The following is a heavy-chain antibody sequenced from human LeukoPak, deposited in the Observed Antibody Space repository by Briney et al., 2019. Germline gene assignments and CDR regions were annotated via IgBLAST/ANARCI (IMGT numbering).Heavy chain of an antibody. CDR1: GGSISSGGYY. J-gene: IGHJ4*02. Sequence: SETLPLTCTVSGGSISSGGYYWSWIRQHPGKGLEWIGYIYYSGSTYYNPSLKSRVTISVDTSKNQFSLKLSSVTAADTAVYYCARETNRTYSSSWFDYCGQGTLVTVSS. D-gene: IGHD6-13*01. CDR3: ARETNRTYSSSWFDY. V-gene: IGHV4-31*03. CDR2: IYYSGST.